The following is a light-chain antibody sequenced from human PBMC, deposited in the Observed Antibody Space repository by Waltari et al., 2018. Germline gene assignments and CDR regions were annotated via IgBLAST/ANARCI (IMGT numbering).Light chain of an antibody. CDR1: RDIKNF. Sequence: DIQMTQSPSSLSASVGDTVTISCQASRDIKNFLNWYQQKPGKAPKLLIYDASNLEIGVPSRFSGRGSGTHFTFTISSLQPEDVATYYCQQYDDFPPYIFGQGTKVDIK. CDR2: DAS. CDR3: QQYDDFPPYI. J-gene: IGKJ2*01. V-gene: IGKV1-33*01.